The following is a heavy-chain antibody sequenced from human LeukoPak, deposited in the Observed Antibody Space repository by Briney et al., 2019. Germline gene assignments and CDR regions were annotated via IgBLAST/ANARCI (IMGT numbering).Heavy chain of an antibody. CDR2: ISGDETYT. CDR1: GFTFSSDF. CDR3: VREDNAFNI. J-gene: IGHJ3*02. Sequence: PGGSLRLSCVASGFTFSSDFMHWIRQAPGEGLMWVSQISGDETYTNYADSVKGRFTISRDNAKNTLYLQMNSLRAEDTVIYYCVREDNAFNIWGQGTLVTVSS. V-gene: IGHV3-74*01.